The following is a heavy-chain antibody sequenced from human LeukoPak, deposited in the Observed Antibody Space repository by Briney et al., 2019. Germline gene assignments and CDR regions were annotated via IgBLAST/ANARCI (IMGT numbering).Heavy chain of an antibody. CDR2: IIPIFGTA. V-gene: IGHV1-69*01. D-gene: IGHD5-18*01. Sequence: ASVKVSCKASGGTFSSYAISWVRQAPGQGLEWMGGIIPIFGTANYAQKSQGRVTITADESTSTAYMELSSLRSEDTAVYYCATVDTAMVFVYWGQGTLVTVSS. CDR3: ATVDTAMVFVY. CDR1: GGTFSSYA. J-gene: IGHJ4*02.